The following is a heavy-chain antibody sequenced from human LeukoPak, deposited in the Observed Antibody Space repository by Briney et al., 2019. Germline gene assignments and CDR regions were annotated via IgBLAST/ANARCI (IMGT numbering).Heavy chain of an antibody. D-gene: IGHD3-3*01. CDR2: INSDGGST. J-gene: IGHJ4*02. CDR3: ALYYDFWSGYDY. Sequence: GGYLRLSCAASGFTFSSYWMHWVRQAPGKGLVWVSRINSDGGSTSYADSVKGRFTISRDNAKNTLYLQMNSLRAEDTAVYYCALYYDFWSGYDYWGQGTLVTVSS. CDR1: GFTFSSYW. V-gene: IGHV3-74*01.